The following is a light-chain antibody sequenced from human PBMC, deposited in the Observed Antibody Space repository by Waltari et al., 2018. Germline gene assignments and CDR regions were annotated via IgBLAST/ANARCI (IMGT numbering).Light chain of an antibody. J-gene: IGKJ2*01. CDR2: DAS. V-gene: IGKV3-11*01. Sequence: ELVWTQSPATLAVSPGERATLSCRASQSVSSYLAWYQQNPGQAPRLLIYDASNRATGIPARFSGSGSGTDFTLTISSLEPEDFAVYYCQQLSNWPLYNFGQGTKLEIK. CDR1: QSVSSY. CDR3: QQLSNWPLYN.